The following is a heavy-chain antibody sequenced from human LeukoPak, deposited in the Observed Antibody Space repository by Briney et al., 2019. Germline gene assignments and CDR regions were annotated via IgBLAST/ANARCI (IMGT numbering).Heavy chain of an antibody. J-gene: IGHJ4*02. Sequence: GGSLRLSCAASGFTFDDYAMYWVRQAPGKGLEWVSSISWNSGTIGYADSVKGRFTISRDNAKNSLYLQMNSLRVEDTALYYCAKARVHSGTFFDYWGQGTLVTVSS. V-gene: IGHV3-9*01. CDR2: ISWNSGTI. CDR3: AKARVHSGTFFDY. D-gene: IGHD2-2*01. CDR1: GFTFDDYA.